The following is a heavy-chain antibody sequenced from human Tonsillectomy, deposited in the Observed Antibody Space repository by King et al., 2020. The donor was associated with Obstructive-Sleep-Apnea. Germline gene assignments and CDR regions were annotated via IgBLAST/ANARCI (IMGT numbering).Heavy chain of an antibody. CDR3: AKEQSTVGGNGAFDI. D-gene: IGHD6-19*01. Sequence: VQLVESGGGLVQPGGSLRISCAASGFTFSSYAISWVRQAPGKGLEWVSAIGGSGSSTYYADSVKGRFTISRDNSKNTLYLQMNSLRAEDTALYYCAKEQSTVGGNGAFDIWGQGTMVTVSS. CDR2: IGGSGSST. CDR1: GFTFSSYA. J-gene: IGHJ3*02. V-gene: IGHV3-23*04.